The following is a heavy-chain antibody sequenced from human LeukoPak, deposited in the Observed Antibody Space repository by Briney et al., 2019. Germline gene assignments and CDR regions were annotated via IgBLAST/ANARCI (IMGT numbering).Heavy chain of an antibody. D-gene: IGHD2-2*01. CDR2: IKQAASET. Sequence: GGSLRLSCAASGFTFSSYWMTWVRQAPGKGLEWVAIIKQAASETYYVGSVKGRFTISRDNAKNSLYWQMSSLRADDTAVYYCARYYCGTSTTCYMFDFWGQGTLVTVSS. V-gene: IGHV3-7*01. CDR3: ARYYCGTSTTCYMFDF. CDR1: GFTFSSYW. J-gene: IGHJ4*02.